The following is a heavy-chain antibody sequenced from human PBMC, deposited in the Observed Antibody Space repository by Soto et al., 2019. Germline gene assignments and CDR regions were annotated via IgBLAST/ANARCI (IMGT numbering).Heavy chain of an antibody. D-gene: IGHD5-12*01. J-gene: IGHJ4*02. CDR1: GFTFSSYS. CDR3: AREVSKYSGYDFDY. Sequence: EVQLVESGGGLVKPGGSLRLSCAASGFTFSSYSMNWVRQAPGKGLEWVSSISSSSSYIYYADSVKGRFTISRDNAKNSLYLQMNSLRAAHTAVYYCAREVSKYSGYDFDYWGQGTLVTVSS. CDR2: ISSSSSYI. V-gene: IGHV3-21*01.